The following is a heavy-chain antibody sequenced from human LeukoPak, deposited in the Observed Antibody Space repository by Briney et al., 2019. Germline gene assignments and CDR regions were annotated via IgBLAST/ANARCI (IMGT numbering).Heavy chain of an antibody. V-gene: IGHV4-59*08. CDR3: ARVGGGSDPYYAMDV. CDR1: GGSISSYY. CDR2: IYYSGST. D-gene: IGHD2-15*01. Sequence: NPSETLSLTCTVSGGSISSYYWSWIRQPPGKGLEWIGYIYYSGSTNYNPSLKSRVTISVDTSKNQFSLKVNSVNPEDTAVYYCARVGGGSDPYYAMDVWGQGTTVTVSS. J-gene: IGHJ6*02.